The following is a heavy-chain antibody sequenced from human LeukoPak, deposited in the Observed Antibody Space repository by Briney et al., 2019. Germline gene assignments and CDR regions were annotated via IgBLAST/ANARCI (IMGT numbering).Heavy chain of an antibody. CDR3: ARDIRPFGDNSWYFDY. CDR2: IYSGGTT. J-gene: IGHJ4*02. CDR1: GFTFSSYG. D-gene: IGHD4-23*01. Sequence: GGSLRLSCAASGFTFSSYGMHWVRQAPGKGLEWVSLIYSGGTTYYADSVKGRFTISRDNSKNTLYLQMNSLRAEDTAVYYCARDIRPFGDNSWYFDYWGQGTLVTVSS. V-gene: IGHV3-NL1*01.